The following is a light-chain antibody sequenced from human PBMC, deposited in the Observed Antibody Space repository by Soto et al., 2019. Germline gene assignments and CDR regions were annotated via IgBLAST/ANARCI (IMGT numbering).Light chain of an antibody. J-gene: IGKJ1*01. V-gene: IGKV3-15*01. CDR2: GAS. CDR3: QQYNDWWT. CDR1: QSVSTN. Sequence: EIVMTQSPATLSVSPGERATLSCRASQSVSTNLAWYQQKPGQAPRLLIYGASIRATGIPARFSGSESGTEFTLHINSLQPEDFGVYYCQQYNDWWTFGQGTKVEIK.